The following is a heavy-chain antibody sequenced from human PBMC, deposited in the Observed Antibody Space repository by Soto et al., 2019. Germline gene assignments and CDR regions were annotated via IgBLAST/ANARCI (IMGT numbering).Heavy chain of an antibody. J-gene: IGHJ5*02. V-gene: IGHV4-61*01. D-gene: IGHD2-15*01. CDR1: GGSVSSGNHY. CDR3: ASALYCSGGSCSFDP. Sequence: SETLSLTCTVSGGSVSSGNHYWSWIRQPPGKGLEWIGYIYYSGSTNYNPSLKSRVTISVDTSKNQFSLKLSSVTAADTAVYYCASALYCSGGSCSFDPWGQGTLVTVS. CDR2: IYYSGST.